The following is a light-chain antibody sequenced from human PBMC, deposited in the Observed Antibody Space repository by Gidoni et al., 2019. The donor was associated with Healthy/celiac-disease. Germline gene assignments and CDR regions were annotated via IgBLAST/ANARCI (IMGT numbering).Light chain of an antibody. Sequence: EIVLTQSPATLSLSPGERATLSCRGSHSVSSYLAWYQQKPGQAPRLLIYDASNRATGIPARFRASGSGTDFPLAIRRLEPEDFAVYYCQQRSNWFTFGGGTKVEIK. CDR1: HSVSSY. CDR2: DAS. V-gene: IGKV3-11*01. CDR3: QQRSNWFT. J-gene: IGKJ4*01.